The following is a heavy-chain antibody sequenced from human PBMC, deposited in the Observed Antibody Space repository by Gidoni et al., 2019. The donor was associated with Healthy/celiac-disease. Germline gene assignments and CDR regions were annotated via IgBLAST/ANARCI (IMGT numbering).Heavy chain of an antibody. D-gene: IGHD5-12*01. CDR3: ARHRDGYNYNAFDI. Sequence: PGESLKWMGIIYPGDSDTRDSPSFQGQVTISADKSISTAYLQWSSLKASDTAMYYCARHRDGYNYNAFDIWGQGTMVTVSS. V-gene: IGHV5-51*01. J-gene: IGHJ3*02. CDR2: IYPGDSDT.